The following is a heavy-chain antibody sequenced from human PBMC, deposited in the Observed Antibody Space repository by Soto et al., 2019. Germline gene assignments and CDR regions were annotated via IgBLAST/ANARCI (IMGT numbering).Heavy chain of an antibody. CDR3: ARGGARNWNSDYFDY. V-gene: IGHV4-31*03. D-gene: IGHD1-7*01. J-gene: IGHJ4*02. CDR1: GGSISSGGYY. Sequence: PSETLSLTCTVSGGSISSGGYYWSWIRQHPGKGLEWIGYIYYSGSTYYNPSLKSRVTISVDTSKNQFSLKLSSVTAADTAVYYCARGGARNWNSDYFDYWGQGTLVTVSS. CDR2: IYYSGST.